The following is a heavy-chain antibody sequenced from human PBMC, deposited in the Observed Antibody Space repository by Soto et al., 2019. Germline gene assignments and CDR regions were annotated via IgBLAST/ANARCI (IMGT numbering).Heavy chain of an antibody. Sequence: QVQLLQSGAEVRKPGASVKLSCRASGYSFTTYYIHWVRQAPGQGLEWMAIISPGGTTTNYAHNFQGRITVTSDVSTSTVHMEVASLSDDDTAVYFCARELPPGGPFDYWGQGSLVTVSS. CDR2: ISPGGTTT. J-gene: IGHJ4*02. CDR1: GYSFTTYY. V-gene: IGHV1-46*03. D-gene: IGHD2-15*01. CDR3: ARELPPGGPFDY.